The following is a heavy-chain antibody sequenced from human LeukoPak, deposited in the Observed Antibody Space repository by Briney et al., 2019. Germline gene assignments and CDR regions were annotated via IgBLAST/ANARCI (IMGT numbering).Heavy chain of an antibody. J-gene: IGHJ6*04. V-gene: IGHV3-7*01. CDR2: IKQDGSEK. CDR1: GFTFNNFA. CDR3: AELGITMIGGV. Sequence: GGSLRLSCAASGFTFNNFAMSWVRQAPGKGLEWVANIKQDGSEKYYVESVQGRFTISRDNAKNSLYLQMNSLRAEDTAVYYCAELGITMIGGVWGKGTTVTISS. D-gene: IGHD3-10*02.